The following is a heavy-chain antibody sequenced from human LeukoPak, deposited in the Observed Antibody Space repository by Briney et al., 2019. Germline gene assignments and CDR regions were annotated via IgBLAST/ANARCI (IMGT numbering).Heavy chain of an antibody. Sequence: PSETLSLTCTVSGGSISSSSYYWGWIRQPPGKGLEWIGSIYYNVNTYYNPSLKSRVTISVDPSKNQSSLKLSSVTAADTAVYFCARDRTTIIGVYYWRQYNWFDPWGQGTLVTVSS. CDR2: IYYNVNT. V-gene: IGHV4-39*07. D-gene: IGHD1-1*01. CDR1: GGSISSSSYY. J-gene: IGHJ5*02. CDR3: ARDRTTIIGVYYWRQYNWFDP.